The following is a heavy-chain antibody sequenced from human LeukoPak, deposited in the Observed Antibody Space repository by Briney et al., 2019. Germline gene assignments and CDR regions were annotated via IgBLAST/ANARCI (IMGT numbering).Heavy chain of an antibody. CDR2: IYPGDSDT. Sequence: GESLKISCKGSGYSFTSYWIVWVRQMPGKGLEWMGIIYPGDSDTRYSPSFQGQVTISADKSISTAYLQWSSLKASDTAMYYCARPYCGGDCYSGTHFDYWGQGTLVTVSS. V-gene: IGHV5-51*01. CDR3: ARPYCGGDCYSGTHFDY. J-gene: IGHJ4*02. D-gene: IGHD2-21*02. CDR1: GYSFTSYW.